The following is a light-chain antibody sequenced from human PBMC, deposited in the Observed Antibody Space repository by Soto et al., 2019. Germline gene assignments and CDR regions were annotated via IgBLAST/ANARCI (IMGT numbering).Light chain of an antibody. CDR2: EVS. CDR3: SSFAGNNNLV. Sequence: QSALTQAPSASGSPGQSVTISCTGPSSDVGGYIYVSWYQQHPAKAPKLMISEVSKRPAGVPHRFSGSKSGNTASLTVSGLQAEDEADYYCSSFAGNNNLVFGGGTKRTVL. V-gene: IGLV2-8*01. J-gene: IGLJ2*01. CDR1: SSDVGGYIY.